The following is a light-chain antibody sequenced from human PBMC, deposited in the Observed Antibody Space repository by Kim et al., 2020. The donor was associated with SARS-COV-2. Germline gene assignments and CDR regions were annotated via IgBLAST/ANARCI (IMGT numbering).Light chain of an antibody. V-gene: IGLV3-1*01. J-gene: IGLJ3*02. Sequence: SYELTQPPSVSVSPGQTASITCSGSKLGDKYAYWYQKKPGQSPILVIYQHTKRPSGISQRFSGSSFGNTATLTISRAQTMDEADYYCQAWDSSTAVFGGG. CDR2: QHT. CDR3: QAWDSSTAV. CDR1: KLGDKY.